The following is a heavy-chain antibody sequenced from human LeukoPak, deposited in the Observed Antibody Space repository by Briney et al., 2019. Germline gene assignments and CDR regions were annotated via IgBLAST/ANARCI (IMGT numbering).Heavy chain of an antibody. CDR2: ISPSSTYI. J-gene: IGHJ3*02. Sequence: GGSLRLSCAASGFTFSSYTLNWVRQAPGKGLEWVSSISPSSTYIHYADSVKGRFTISRDNAKNSLHLQMNSLRAEDTAVYYCARAGHYYDSSGYFLVGDAFDIWGQGTMVTVSS. V-gene: IGHV3-21*01. D-gene: IGHD3-22*01. CDR3: ARAGHYYDSSGYFLVGDAFDI. CDR1: GFTFSSYT.